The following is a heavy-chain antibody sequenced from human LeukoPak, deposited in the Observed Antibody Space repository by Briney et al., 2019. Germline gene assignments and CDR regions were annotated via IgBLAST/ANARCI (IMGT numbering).Heavy chain of an antibody. Sequence: PSETLSLTCTVSGGSISSYYWSWIRQPPGKGLEWTGYIYYSGSTNYNPSLKSRVTISVDTSKNQFSLKLSSVTAADTAVYYCARGGYGSSSHNWFDPWGQGTLVTVSS. CDR1: GGSISSYY. CDR2: IYYSGST. D-gene: IGHD2-2*01. J-gene: IGHJ5*02. CDR3: ARGGYGSSSHNWFDP. V-gene: IGHV4-59*01.